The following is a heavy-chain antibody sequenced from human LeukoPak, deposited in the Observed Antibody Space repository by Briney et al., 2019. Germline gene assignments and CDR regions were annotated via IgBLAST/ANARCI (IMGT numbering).Heavy chain of an antibody. CDR3: ARGRTTVGDNDGAASDI. J-gene: IGHJ3*02. CDR1: GFTFSSYT. Sequence: GGSLRLSCAASGFTFSSYTMNWVRQAPGKGLEWVSAISGSGGYIYYADSVKGRFTISRDNAKNSLYPQMNSLRAEDTAVYYCARGRTTVGDNDGAASDIWGQGTMVTVSS. D-gene: IGHD4-23*01. CDR2: ISGSGGYI. V-gene: IGHV3-21*01.